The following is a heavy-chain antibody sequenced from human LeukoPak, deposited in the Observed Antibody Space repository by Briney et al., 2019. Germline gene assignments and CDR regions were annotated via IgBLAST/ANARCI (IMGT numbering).Heavy chain of an antibody. Sequence: GGSLRLSCAASGFTFSSYSMNWVRQAPGKGLEWVSAISGSGGSTYYADSVKGRFTISRDNSKNTLYLQMNSLRAEDTAVYYCAKDSRGDFWSGYLGYWGQGTLVTVSS. CDR2: ISGSGGST. V-gene: IGHV3-23*01. CDR1: GFTFSSYS. CDR3: AKDSRGDFWSGYLGY. J-gene: IGHJ4*02. D-gene: IGHD3-3*01.